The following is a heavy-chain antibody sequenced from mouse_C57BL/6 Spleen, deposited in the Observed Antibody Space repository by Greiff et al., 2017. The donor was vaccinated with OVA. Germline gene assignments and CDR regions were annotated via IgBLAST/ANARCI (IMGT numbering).Heavy chain of an antibody. Sequence: QVQLKQPGAELVKPGASVKLSCKASGYTFTSYWMQWVKQRPGQGLEWIGEIDPSDSYTNYNQKFKGKATLTVDTSSSTAYMQLSSLTSEDSAVYYCARWGAMDYWGQGASVTVSS. CDR1: GYTFTSYW. CDR2: IDPSDSYT. V-gene: IGHV1-50*01. J-gene: IGHJ4*01. CDR3: ARWGAMDY.